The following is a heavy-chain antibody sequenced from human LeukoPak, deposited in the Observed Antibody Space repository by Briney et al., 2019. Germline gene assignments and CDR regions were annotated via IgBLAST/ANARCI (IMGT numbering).Heavy chain of an antibody. CDR3: ASYDFWSGYHDY. J-gene: IGHJ4*02. CDR2: IYHSGST. D-gene: IGHD3-3*01. Sequence: KPSETLSLTCTVSGYSISSGYYWGWIRPPPGKGLEWIGSIYHSGSTYYNPSLKSRVTISVDTSKNQFSLKLSSVTAADTAVYYCASYDFWSGYHDYWGQGTLVTVSS. CDR1: GYSISSGYY. V-gene: IGHV4-38-2*02.